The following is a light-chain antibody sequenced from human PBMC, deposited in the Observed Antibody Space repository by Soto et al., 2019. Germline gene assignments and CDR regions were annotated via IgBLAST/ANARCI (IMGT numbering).Light chain of an antibody. CDR2: AAS. J-gene: IGKJ1*01. Sequence: DIQMTQSASSLSASVGGRVAITCRASQTITYYVNWYQQKPGKAPKLLIYAASSFQSGVPSRFSGSGSGTDFTLTISSLQPEDFATYYCQQSSSPPQTFGQGTKWIS. CDR3: QQSSSPPQT. CDR1: QTITYY. V-gene: IGKV1-39*01.